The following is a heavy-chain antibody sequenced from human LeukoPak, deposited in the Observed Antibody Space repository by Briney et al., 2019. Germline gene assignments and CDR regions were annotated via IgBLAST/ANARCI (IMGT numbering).Heavy chain of an antibody. CDR2: INSDGSST. D-gene: IGHD3-10*01. J-gene: IGHJ6*02. CDR1: GFTFSSYW. CDR3: ARAYYGSGSHYYYYYYGMDV. V-gene: IGHV3-74*01. Sequence: GGSLRLSCAASGFTFSSYWMHWVRPAPGMGLVWVSRINSDGSSTSYADSVKGRFTISRDNAKNTLYLQMNSLRAEDTAVYYCARAYYGSGSHYYYYYYGMDVWGQGTTVTVSS.